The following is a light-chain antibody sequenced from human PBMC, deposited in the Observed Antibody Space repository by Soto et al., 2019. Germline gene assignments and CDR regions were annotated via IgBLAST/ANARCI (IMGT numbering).Light chain of an antibody. Sequence: DVQMTQSPSSLSASVGDRVIITCQASQDINNYLNWYQQKPGQAPKALIYDASTLEIGVPLRFSGNGSGTDFTFTISSLESEDIATYYCQQFDSLPLTFGGGTEVEI. CDR1: QDINNY. CDR3: QQFDSLPLT. J-gene: IGKJ4*01. V-gene: IGKV1-33*01. CDR2: DAS.